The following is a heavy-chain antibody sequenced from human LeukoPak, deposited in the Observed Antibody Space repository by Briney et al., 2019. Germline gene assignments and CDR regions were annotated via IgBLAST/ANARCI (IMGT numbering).Heavy chain of an antibody. CDR2: IYYSGST. CDR1: GGSISSYY. CDR3: ARASSQNVVVVAAPYYYYGMDV. V-gene: IGHV4-59*01. Sequence: SETLSLTCTVSGGSISSYYWSWIRQPPGKGLEWIGYIYYSGSTNYNPSLKSRVTISVDTSKNQFSLKLSSVTAADTAVYYCARASSQNVVVVAAPYYYYGMDVWGQGTTVTVSS. J-gene: IGHJ6*02. D-gene: IGHD2-15*01.